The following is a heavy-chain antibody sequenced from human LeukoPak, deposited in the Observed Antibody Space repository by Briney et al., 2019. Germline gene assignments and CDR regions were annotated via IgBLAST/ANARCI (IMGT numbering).Heavy chain of an antibody. D-gene: IGHD3-3*01. CDR1: GGSFSGYY. CDR3: ARGRYDFWSGYYDYYYYHYMDV. V-gene: IGHV4-34*01. J-gene: IGHJ6*03. CDR2: INHSGST. Sequence: SETLSLTCAVYGGSFSGYYWSWIRQPPGKGLEWIGEINHSGSTNYNPSLKSRVTISVDTSKNQFSLKLSSVTAADTAVYYCARGRYDFWSGYYDYYYYHYMDVWGKGTTVTDSS.